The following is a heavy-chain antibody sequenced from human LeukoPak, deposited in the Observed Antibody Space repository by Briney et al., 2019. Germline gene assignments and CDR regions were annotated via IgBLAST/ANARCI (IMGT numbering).Heavy chain of an antibody. Sequence: PSETLSLTCTVSGGSIRSSTSYWGWIRQPPVKGLEWIGSIYYSGSTYYSPSLKSRVTMSVDTSKNQFSLKVRSGTAADTAVYYCAREEANYGIDYWGQGALVTVSS. V-gene: IGHV4-39*02. CDR2: IYYSGST. D-gene: IGHD4-17*01. J-gene: IGHJ4*02. CDR1: GGSIRSSTSY. CDR3: AREEANYGIDY.